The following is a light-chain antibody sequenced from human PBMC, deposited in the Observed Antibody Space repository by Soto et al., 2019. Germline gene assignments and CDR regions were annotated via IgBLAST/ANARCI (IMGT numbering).Light chain of an antibody. CDR2: GPS. CDR1: QSVSNN. CDR3: HQYNDWPPA. V-gene: IGKV3-15*01. Sequence: IVVTQSPATLSVSPGERATLSCRASQSVSNNVAWYHQKPGQAPRLLIYGPSTRASGVPPRFSGSGYGREFTLTISSLHSEDYGVYYCHQYNDWPPAFGQGTKVDIK. J-gene: IGKJ1*01.